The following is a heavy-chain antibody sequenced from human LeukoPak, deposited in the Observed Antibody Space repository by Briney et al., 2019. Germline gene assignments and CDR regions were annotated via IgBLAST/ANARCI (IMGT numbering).Heavy chain of an antibody. CDR1: GGSFSGHY. J-gene: IGHJ4*02. CDR2: INHSGTT. Sequence: TSETLSLTCAVYGGSFSGHYWSWIRQPPGEGLEWVGEINHSGTTKYNPSLKSRVTVLIGTSKSHFSLKVNSVTAADTAVYYCARLPLGAFGEVLNFDLWGQGTVVTVSS. CDR3: ARLPLGAFGEVLNFDL. V-gene: IGHV4-34*01. D-gene: IGHD3-10*01.